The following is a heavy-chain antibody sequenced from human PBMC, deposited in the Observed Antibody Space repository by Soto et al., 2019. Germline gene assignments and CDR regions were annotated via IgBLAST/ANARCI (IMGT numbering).Heavy chain of an antibody. V-gene: IGHV3-33*01. CDR1: GFTFSGYG. J-gene: IGHJ6*02. D-gene: IGHD2-2*02. Sequence: GGSLRLSCAASGFTFSGYGMHWVRQAPGKGLEWVAVIWYDGSNKYYADSVKGRFTISRDNSKNTLYLQMNSLRAEDTAVYYCAREVVPAAIPGDYYGMDVWGQGTTVTVSS. CDR3: AREVVPAAIPGDYYGMDV. CDR2: IWYDGSNK.